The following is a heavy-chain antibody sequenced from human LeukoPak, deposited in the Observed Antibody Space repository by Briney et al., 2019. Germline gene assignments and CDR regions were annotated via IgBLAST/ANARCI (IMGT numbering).Heavy chain of an antibody. V-gene: IGHV4-59*12. CDR1: GGSISSYY. J-gene: IGHJ4*02. D-gene: IGHD2-15*01. CDR3: ARIVGGSPDS. CDR2: IYYSGST. Sequence: PSETLSLTCTVSGGSISSYYWSWIRQPPGKGLEWIGYIYYSGSTNYNPSLKSRVTISVDTSKNQFYLQLNSVTPEDTAMYYCARIVGGSPDSWGQGTLVTVSS.